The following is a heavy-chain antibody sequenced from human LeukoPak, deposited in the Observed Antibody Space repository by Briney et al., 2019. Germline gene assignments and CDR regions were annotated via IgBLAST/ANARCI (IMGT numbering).Heavy chain of an antibody. CDR2: ISTSGST. V-gene: IGHV4-61*02. J-gene: IGHJ4*02. CDR1: GGSISSGTYY. CDR3: AMGGGLGIVDY. Sequence: SETLSLTCTVSGGSISSGTYYWRWIRQPAGKGLEWIGRISTSGSTDYNPSLKSRVTISVDMSKNQFSLKLSSVTAEDTAVYYCAMGGGLGIVDYWGQGTLVTVSS. D-gene: IGHD7-27*01.